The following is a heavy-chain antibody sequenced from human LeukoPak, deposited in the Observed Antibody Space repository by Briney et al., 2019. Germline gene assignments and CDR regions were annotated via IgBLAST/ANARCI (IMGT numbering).Heavy chain of an antibody. D-gene: IGHD3-3*01. V-gene: IGHV3-23*01. CDR2: LSGSGAGT. CDR3: AKAELGVDTFFDY. Sequence: GGSLTLSCAASGLTFSDYALGGVAQAPGRRLEWVATLSGSGAGTYYSDSVQGRFTISRDNSKRTLFLQMNRLRAEDTAFYYCAKAELGVDTFFDYWGQGTLVTVSS. CDR1: GLTFSDYA. J-gene: IGHJ4*02.